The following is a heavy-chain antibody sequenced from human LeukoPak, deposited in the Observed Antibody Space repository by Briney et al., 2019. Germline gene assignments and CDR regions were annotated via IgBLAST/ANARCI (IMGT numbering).Heavy chain of an antibody. CDR1: GFTFDDYG. CDR3: AKPISLGDYGFDC. V-gene: IGHV3-20*04. J-gene: IGHJ4*02. Sequence: PGGSLRLSCAASGFTFDDYGMSWVRQAPGKGLEWVSGINWNGGSTGYADSVKGRFTISRDNSKNTLYLQMNSLRAEDTAVYYCAKPISLGDYGFDCWGQGTLVTVSS. D-gene: IGHD4-17*01. CDR2: INWNGGST.